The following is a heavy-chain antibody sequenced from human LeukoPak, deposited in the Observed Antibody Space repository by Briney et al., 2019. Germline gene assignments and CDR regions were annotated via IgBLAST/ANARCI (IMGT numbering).Heavy chain of an antibody. D-gene: IGHD4-11*01. J-gene: IGHJ4*02. CDR1: GDSISSTNYY. CDR3: ARLLKYHEYSNYELSRDY. Sequence: SETLSLTCTVSGDSISSTNYYWGWIRQPPGKGLEWIGHIYYRGSTYDNPSLKSRVTMSIDTSKNQFSLKLSSVTAADTAAYYCARLLKYHEYSNYELSRDYWGQGTLVTVSS. CDR2: IYYRGST. V-gene: IGHV4-39*01.